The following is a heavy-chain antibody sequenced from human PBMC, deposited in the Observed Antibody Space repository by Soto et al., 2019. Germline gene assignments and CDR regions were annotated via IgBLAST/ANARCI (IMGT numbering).Heavy chain of an antibody. V-gene: IGHV4-59*08. CDR2: IHYSGST. CDR1: GGSISGYY. J-gene: IGHJ4*02. Sequence: SETLSLTCTVSGGSISGYYWSWIRQPPGKGLEWVCYIHYSGSTNYNPSLKSRVTISVDTSKNQLSLKLRSVTAADTAVYYCAKHVVVVSGGSSFDFWGQGLLVTVS. CDR3: AKHVVVVSGGSSFDF. D-gene: IGHD2-2*01.